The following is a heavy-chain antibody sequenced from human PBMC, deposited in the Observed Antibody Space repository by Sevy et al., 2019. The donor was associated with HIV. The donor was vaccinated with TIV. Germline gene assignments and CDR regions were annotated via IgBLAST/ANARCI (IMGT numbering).Heavy chain of an antibody. CDR3: AREGVDFWSGPVDFYYGMDV. V-gene: IGHV3-74*01. CDR1: GFTFSRYW. CDR2: INGDGSNP. D-gene: IGHD3-3*01. Sequence: GGSLRLSCAASGFTFSRYWMHWVRQAPGKGLVWVSRINGDGSNPIYADSVKGRFTISRDNAKNTVFLQMHGLRAEETAVYYCAREGVDFWSGPVDFYYGMDVWGQGTTVTVSS. J-gene: IGHJ6*02.